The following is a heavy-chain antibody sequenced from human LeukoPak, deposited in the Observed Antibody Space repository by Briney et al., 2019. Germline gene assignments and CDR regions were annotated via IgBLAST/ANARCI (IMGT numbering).Heavy chain of an antibody. CDR3: VRHTNWNYDYYMDV. Sequence: SETLSLTCTVSSGSINSYYWGWVRQPAGRGLEWIGRIYTTGKTDYNPSLKSRLTMSVDTSKNQFSLKLSSVTAADTALYFCVRHTNWNYDYYMDVRGKGTTVTVSS. D-gene: IGHD1-20*01. J-gene: IGHJ6*03. CDR2: IYTTGKT. CDR1: SGSINSYY. V-gene: IGHV4-4*07.